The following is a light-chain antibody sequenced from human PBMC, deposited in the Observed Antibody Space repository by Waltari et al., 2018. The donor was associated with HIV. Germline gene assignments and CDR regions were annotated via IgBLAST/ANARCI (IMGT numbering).Light chain of an antibody. Sequence: QPALTQPPSASGSPGQSVTISCTGTNSDIGNSDYVAWYQQHPGKPPKLIISEVNKRPSGVPNRFSGSKSGNTASLTVSGLQAEDEAAYYCSSYAGTNDFYVIFGGGTKLTVL. CDR2: EVN. J-gene: IGLJ2*01. CDR1: NSDIGNSDY. V-gene: IGLV2-8*01. CDR3: SSYAGTNDFYVI.